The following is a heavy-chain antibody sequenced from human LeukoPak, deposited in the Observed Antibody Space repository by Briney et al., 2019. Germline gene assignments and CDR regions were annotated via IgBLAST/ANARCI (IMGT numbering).Heavy chain of an antibody. V-gene: IGHV5-51*01. Sequence: GESLKISCKGSGYSFTSYWIGWVRQMPGKGLEWMGIIYPGDSDTRYSPSFQGQVTIPADKSISTAYLQWSSLKASDTAMYYCARSAVPYSSGWSSYYFDYWGQGTLVTVSS. D-gene: IGHD6-19*01. CDR3: ARSAVPYSSGWSSYYFDY. J-gene: IGHJ4*02. CDR2: IYPGDSDT. CDR1: GYSFTSYW.